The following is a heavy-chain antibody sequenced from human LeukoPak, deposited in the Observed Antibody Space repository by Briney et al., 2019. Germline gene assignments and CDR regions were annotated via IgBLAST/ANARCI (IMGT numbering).Heavy chain of an antibody. CDR3: ARAGAYDFWSGRLDSWFDP. CDR2: ISSSSSTI. D-gene: IGHD3-3*01. J-gene: IGHJ5*02. CDR1: GFTFSSYS. V-gene: IGHV3-48*04. Sequence: GGSLRLSCAASGFTFSSYSMNWVRQAPGKGLEWVSYISSSSSTIYYADSVKGRFTISRDNAKNSLYLQMNSLRAEDTAVYYCARAGAYDFWSGRLDSWFDPWGQGTLVTVSS.